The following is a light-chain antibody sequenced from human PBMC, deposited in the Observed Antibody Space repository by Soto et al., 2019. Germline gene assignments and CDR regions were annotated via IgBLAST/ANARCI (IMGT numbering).Light chain of an antibody. V-gene: IGKV1-13*02. CDR3: QQYGSSPFT. J-gene: IGKJ3*01. CDR1: QGISSY. CDR2: DAS. Sequence: IPLTQSPSFLSASVGDRVTITCRASQGISSYLAWYQQKPGKAPKLLISDASSLETGIPDRFSGSGSGTDFTLTISRLEPEDFAVYYCQQYGSSPFTFGPGTKVDIK.